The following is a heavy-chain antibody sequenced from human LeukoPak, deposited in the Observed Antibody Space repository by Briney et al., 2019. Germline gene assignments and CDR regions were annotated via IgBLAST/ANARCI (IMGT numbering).Heavy chain of an antibody. J-gene: IGHJ4*02. D-gene: IGHD6-19*01. CDR3: AKAVAGTGALDY. Sequence: GGSLRLSCAASGFTFDDYAMHWVRQAPGKGLEWVSGIRWNSGSIGYADSVKGRFTISRDNAKNSLYLQMNSLRAEDTALYYCAKAVAGTGALDYWGQGTLVTVSS. CDR2: IRWNSGSI. CDR1: GFTFDDYA. V-gene: IGHV3-9*01.